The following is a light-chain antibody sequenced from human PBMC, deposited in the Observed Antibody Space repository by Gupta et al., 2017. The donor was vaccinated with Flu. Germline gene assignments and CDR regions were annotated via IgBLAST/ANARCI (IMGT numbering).Light chain of an antibody. CDR2: AAP. J-gene: IGKJ3*01. CDR3: QEAYTVPFT. CDR1: QGINTW. Sequence: DIQMTQSPSSLSASVGDRVTITCRASQGINTWLAWYQQKPGKAPKLLIDAAPSLQGGVPSRFSGSGYGTDFTLTISGLQPEDFGTYYCQEAYTVPFTFGPGTKVDVK. V-gene: IGKV1-12*01.